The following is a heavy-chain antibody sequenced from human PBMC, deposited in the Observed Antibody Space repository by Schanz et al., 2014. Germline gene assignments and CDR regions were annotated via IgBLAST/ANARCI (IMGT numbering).Heavy chain of an antibody. V-gene: IGHV3-53*01. CDR1: GFTVSSNY. CDR3: ERPSGSYFWAFDI. D-gene: IGHD3-10*01. Sequence: EVQLVESGGGLIQPGGSLRLSCVASGFTVSSNYMSWVRQAPGKGLEWVSIIYPDGSTNYGDSMKGRFTVSRDEWKNTMYLQMNSLRGEDSAVYDGERPSGSYFWAFDIWGQGTMVTVSS. CDR2: IYPDGST. J-gene: IGHJ3*02.